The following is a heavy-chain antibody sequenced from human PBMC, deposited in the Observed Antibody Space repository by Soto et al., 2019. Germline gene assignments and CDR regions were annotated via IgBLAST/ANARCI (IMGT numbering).Heavy chain of an antibody. D-gene: IGHD3-10*01. CDR3: ARGAYGSSYYGLDV. V-gene: IGHV1-8*01. Sequence: ASVKVSCKASGYTFLIYDIHWVRQAPGQGLEWMGWINFYSGNTGYAHKFQGRVTLSRNTSISTAYMELSSLRSEDTAVFYCARGAYGSSYYGLDVWGQGATVTVSS. CDR1: GYTFLIYD. J-gene: IGHJ6*02. CDR2: INFYSGNT.